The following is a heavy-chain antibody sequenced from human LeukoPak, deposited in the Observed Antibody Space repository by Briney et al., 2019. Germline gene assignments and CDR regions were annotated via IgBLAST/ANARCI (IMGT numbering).Heavy chain of an antibody. CDR2: MNPNSGNT. V-gene: IGHV1-8*01. J-gene: IGHJ4*02. CDR3: ARGPPSIAAAGTGFDY. Sequence: ASVKVSCKASGYTFTSYDINWVRQATGQGLEWMGWMNPNSGNTGYAQKFQGRVTMTRNTSISTAYMELRSLRSDDTAVYYCARGPPSIAAAGTGFDYWGQGTLVTVSS. D-gene: IGHD6-13*01. CDR1: GYTFTSYD.